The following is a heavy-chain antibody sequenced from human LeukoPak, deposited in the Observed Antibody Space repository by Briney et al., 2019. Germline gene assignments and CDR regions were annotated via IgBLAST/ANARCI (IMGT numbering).Heavy chain of an antibody. J-gene: IGHJ6*03. CDR3: AKAAAGLYYYYYMDV. CDR2: ISSSGSTI. V-gene: IGHV3-11*04. CDR1: GFTFSDYY. D-gene: IGHD6-13*01. Sequence: PGGSLRLSCAASGFTFSDYYMSWIRQAPGKGLEWVSYISSSGSTIYYADSVKGRFTISRDNAKNSLYLQMNSLRAEDTAVYYCAKAAAGLYYYYYMDVWGKGTTVTVSS.